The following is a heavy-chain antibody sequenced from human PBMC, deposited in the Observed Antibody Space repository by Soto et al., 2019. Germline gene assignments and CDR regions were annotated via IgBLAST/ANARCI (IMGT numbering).Heavy chain of an antibody. Sequence: ASVNVSCKASGYTFTSYGISWVRQAPGQGLEWMGWISAYNGNTNYAQKIQGRVTMTTXXXXXXAXMXLXSXRSDDTAVYYCARDSSGYAYYYYGMDVWG. J-gene: IGHJ6*02. CDR2: ISAYNGNT. CDR1: GYTFTSYG. CDR3: ARDSSGYAYYYYGMDV. V-gene: IGHV1-18*04. D-gene: IGHD3-22*01.